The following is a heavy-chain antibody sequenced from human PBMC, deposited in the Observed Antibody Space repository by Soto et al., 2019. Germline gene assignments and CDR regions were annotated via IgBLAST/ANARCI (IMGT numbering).Heavy chain of an antibody. V-gene: IGHV3-23*01. D-gene: IGHD2-2*01. Sequence: GGSLRLSCAASGFSVSVYAMNWVRQVPGKGLEWVSAISRSSESTYYAESVRGRFTISRDNSINALYLHMRSLRPEDTAVYYCARAECSNPNCLTAYYSYGLDDWGQGTTVTVSS. CDR1: GFSVSVYA. J-gene: IGHJ6*02. CDR2: ISRSSEST. CDR3: ARAECSNPNCLTAYYSYGLDD.